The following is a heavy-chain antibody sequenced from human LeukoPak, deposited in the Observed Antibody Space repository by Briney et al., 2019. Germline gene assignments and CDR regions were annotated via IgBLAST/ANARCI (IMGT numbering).Heavy chain of an antibody. CDR2: IHQSGST. V-gene: IGHV4-4*02. Sequence: SGTLSLTCAVSGGFISSGNWWSWARQPPGKGLEWIGEIHQSGSTDYNPSLKSRVTLSIDKPKNQISLRLSSVTAADTAVYYCASRYVSGLSFDYWGQGVLVTVSS. CDR3: ASRYVSGLSFDY. J-gene: IGHJ4*02. D-gene: IGHD6-19*01. CDR1: GGFISSGNW.